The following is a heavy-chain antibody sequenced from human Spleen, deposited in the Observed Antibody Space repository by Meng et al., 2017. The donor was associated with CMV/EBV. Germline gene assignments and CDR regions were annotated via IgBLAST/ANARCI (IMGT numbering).Heavy chain of an antibody. CDR1: GYTFTGYY. CDR2: INPNSGGT. V-gene: IGHV1-2*02. J-gene: IGHJ5*02. D-gene: IGHD4-11*01. Sequence: ASVKVSCKASGYTFTGYYMHWVRQAPGQGLEWMGWINPNSGGTNYAQKFQGRVTVTRDTSTSTAYMELRSLRSDDTAVYYCARLYSIFGWFDPWGQGTLVTVSS. CDR3: ARLYSIFGWFDP.